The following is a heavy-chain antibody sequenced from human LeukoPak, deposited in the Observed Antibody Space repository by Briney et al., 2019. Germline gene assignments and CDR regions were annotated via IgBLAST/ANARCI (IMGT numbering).Heavy chain of an antibody. D-gene: IGHD3-10*01. J-gene: IGHJ1*01. CDR2: ISYDGSNK. V-gene: IGHV3-30*03. CDR3: ARVRVTMVRGVSYFQH. CDR1: GFTFSYYG. Sequence: GGSLRLSCAASGFTFSYYGLHWVRQAPGKGLEWVALISYDGSNKYYADSVKGRFTISRDNSKNTLYLQMNSLRAEDTAVYYCARVRVTMVRGVSYFQHWGQGTLVTVSS.